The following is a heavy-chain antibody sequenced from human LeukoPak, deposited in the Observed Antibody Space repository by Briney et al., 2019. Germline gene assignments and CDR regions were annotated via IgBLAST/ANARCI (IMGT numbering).Heavy chain of an antibody. J-gene: IGHJ4*02. CDR1: GFTFSSYA. Sequence: PGRSLRLSCAASGFTFSSYAMTWVRQAPGKGLEWVSGLSGSGGFTFYADSVKGRFTISRDNSKNTLYLQMNSLRAEDTAVYYCAKESGATVTNSFDYWGQGTLVAVSS. CDR2: LSGSGGFT. CDR3: AKESGATVTNSFDY. V-gene: IGHV3-23*01. D-gene: IGHD4-17*01.